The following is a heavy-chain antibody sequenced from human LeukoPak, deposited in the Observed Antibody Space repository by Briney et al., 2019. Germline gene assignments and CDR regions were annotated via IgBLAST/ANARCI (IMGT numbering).Heavy chain of an antibody. CDR1: GFTFSSYE. Sequence: GGSLRLSCAASGFTFSSYEMNWVRQAPGKGLEWVSYISSSGSTIYYADSVKGRFTISRDNAKNSLYLQMNSLRAEDTAVYYCARGERGFGGHDNLGDYWGQGTLVTVSS. D-gene: IGHD5-12*01. J-gene: IGHJ4*02. CDR2: ISSSGSTI. CDR3: ARGERGFGGHDNLGDY. V-gene: IGHV3-48*03.